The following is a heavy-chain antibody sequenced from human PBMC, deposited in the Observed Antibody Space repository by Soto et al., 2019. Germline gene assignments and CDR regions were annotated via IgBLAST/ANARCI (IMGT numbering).Heavy chain of an antibody. CDR3: AGAASHDSSAYYFGY. CDR2: IIPIFGTA. D-gene: IGHD3-22*01. J-gene: IGHJ4*02. CDR1: GGTFSSYA. Sequence: SVKVSCKASGGTFSSYAISRVRQAPGQGLEWMGGIIPIFGTANYAQKFQGRVTITADESTSTAYMELSSLRSEDTAVYYCAGAASHDSSAYYFGYWGQGTLVTVSS. V-gene: IGHV1-69*13.